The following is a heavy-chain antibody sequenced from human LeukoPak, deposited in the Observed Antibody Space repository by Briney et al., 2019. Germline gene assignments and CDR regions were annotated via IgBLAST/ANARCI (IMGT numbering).Heavy chain of an antibody. CDR3: ARGIVVVPAAIPRGYYYYMDV. V-gene: IGHV4-30-2*01. D-gene: IGHD2-2*02. CDR2: IYHSGST. Sequence: PSEALSLTCTVSGGSISSGGYYWSWIRQPPGKGLEWIGYIYHSGSTYYNPSLKSRVTISVDRSKNQFSLKLSSVTAADTAVYYCARGIVVVPAAIPRGYYYYMDVWGKGTTVTVSS. CDR1: GGSISSGGYY. J-gene: IGHJ6*03.